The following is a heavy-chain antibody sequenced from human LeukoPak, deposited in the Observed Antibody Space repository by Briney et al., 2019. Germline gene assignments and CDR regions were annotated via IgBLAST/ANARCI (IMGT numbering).Heavy chain of an antibody. CDR3: AKGMVSPTIFGVVIIAQPFDY. Sequence: GGSPRLSCAASGFTFSSYAMSWVRQAPGKGLEWVSAISGSGGSTYYADSVKGRFTISRDNSKNTLYLQMNSLRAEDTAVYYCAKGMVSPTIFGVVIIAQPFDYWGQGTLVTVSS. CDR1: GFTFSSYA. V-gene: IGHV3-23*01. D-gene: IGHD3-3*01. CDR2: ISGSGGST. J-gene: IGHJ4*02.